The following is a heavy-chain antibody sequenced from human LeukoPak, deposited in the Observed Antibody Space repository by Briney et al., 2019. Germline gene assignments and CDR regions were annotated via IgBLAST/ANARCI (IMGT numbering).Heavy chain of an antibody. CDR2: INLNSGGT. Sequence: GASVKVSCKASGYTFTAYHIHWMRQAPGQVLEYMGKINLNSGGTNYAQKFQGRVTITRDTSISTAYMDLSRLSSDDTALFYCAISIQAAAIPAFDFWGQGTQVTIYS. CDR3: AISIQAAAIPAFDF. CDR1: GYTFTAYH. D-gene: IGHD6-25*01. J-gene: IGHJ4*02. V-gene: IGHV1-2*02.